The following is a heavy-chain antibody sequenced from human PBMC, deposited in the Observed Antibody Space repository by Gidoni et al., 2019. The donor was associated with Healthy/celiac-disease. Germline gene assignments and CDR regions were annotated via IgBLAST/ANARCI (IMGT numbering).Heavy chain of an antibody. V-gene: IGHV4-59*01. CDR3: ARVRYSSSWFRFDP. D-gene: IGHD6-13*01. CDR1: GASISSYY. CDR2: IYYSGST. J-gene: IGHJ5*02. Sequence: QVQLQDSGPGLVKPSETLSLTCPVSGASISSYYWSWIRQPPGKGLEWIGYIYYSGSTNYNPSLKSRVTISVDTSKNQFSLKLSSVTAADTAVYYCARVRYSSSWFRFDPWGQGTLVTVSS.